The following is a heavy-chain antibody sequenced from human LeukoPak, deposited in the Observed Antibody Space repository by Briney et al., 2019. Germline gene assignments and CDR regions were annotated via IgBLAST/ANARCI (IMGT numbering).Heavy chain of an antibody. J-gene: IGHJ4*02. CDR3: ANVFTVYGSGVY. Sequence: GGSLRLSCAASGFTLSSYAMSWVRQAPGKGLEWVSAISGSGGSTYYADSVKGRFTISRDNSKNTLYLQMNSLRAEDTAVYYCANVFTVYGSGVYWGQGTLVTVSS. CDR2: ISGSGGST. V-gene: IGHV3-23*01. CDR1: GFTLSSYA. D-gene: IGHD3-10*01.